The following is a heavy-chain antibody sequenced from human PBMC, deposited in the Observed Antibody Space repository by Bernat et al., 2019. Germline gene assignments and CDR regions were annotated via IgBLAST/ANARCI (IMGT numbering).Heavy chain of an antibody. CDR3: ARDGGAFDI. V-gene: IGHV4-30-2*01. CDR2: IYHSGST. CDR1: GGSISSGGYS. Sequence: QVQLQESGSGLVKPSQTLSLTCAVSGGSISSGGYSWSWIRQPPGKGLEWIGYIYHSGSTYYNPSLKSRVTISVDRSKNQFSLKLSSVTAADTAVYYCARDGGAFDIWGQGTMVTVSS. J-gene: IGHJ3*02.